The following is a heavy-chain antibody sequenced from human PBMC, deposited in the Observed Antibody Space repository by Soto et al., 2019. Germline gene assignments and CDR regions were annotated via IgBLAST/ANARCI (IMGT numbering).Heavy chain of an antibody. D-gene: IGHD1-26*01. Sequence: QVQLVESGGGVVQPGRSLRLSCAASGFTFSHYAMHWVRQAPGKGLEWVALMSYDGSNEYYADSVKGRFTISRDNSKNTLYLQMNSLRAEDTAVYYRAKDGSHNFDYWGQGTLVTVSS. CDR2: MSYDGSNE. V-gene: IGHV3-30*18. CDR3: AKDGSHNFDY. J-gene: IGHJ4*02. CDR1: GFTFSHYA.